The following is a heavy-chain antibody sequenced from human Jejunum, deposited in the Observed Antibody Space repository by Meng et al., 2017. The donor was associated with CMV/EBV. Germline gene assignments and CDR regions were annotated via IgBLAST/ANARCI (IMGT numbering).Heavy chain of an antibody. D-gene: IGHD2-8*01. CDR3: ARPMGTDGYYYFDY. Sequence: SGYSFTTYAINGVRQARGQGLEWMGWINTYTGKPTYAQGFTGRFVFSLDTSVSTAYLQINSLEGEDTAVYYCARPMGTDGYYYFDYWGLGTLVTVSS. V-gene: IGHV7-4-1*02. CDR2: INTYTGKP. J-gene: IGHJ4*02. CDR1: GYSFTTYA.